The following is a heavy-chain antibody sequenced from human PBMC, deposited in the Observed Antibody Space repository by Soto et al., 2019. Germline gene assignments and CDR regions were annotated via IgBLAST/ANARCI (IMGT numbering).Heavy chain of an antibody. CDR2: IWYDGSNK. CDR1: GFTFSSYG. D-gene: IGHD3-10*01. Sequence: ESGGGVVQPGRSLRLSCAASGFTFSSYGMHWVRQAPGKGLEWVAVIWYDGSNKYYADSVKGRFTISRDNSKNTLYLQMNSLRAEDTAVYYCARDRITMVRRVIITLGYWGQGTLVTVSS. J-gene: IGHJ4*02. CDR3: ARDRITMVRRVIITLGY. V-gene: IGHV3-33*01.